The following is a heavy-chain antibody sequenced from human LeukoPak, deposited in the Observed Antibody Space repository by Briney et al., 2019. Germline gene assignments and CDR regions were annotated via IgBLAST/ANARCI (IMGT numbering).Heavy chain of an antibody. J-gene: IGHJ6*02. CDR1: GFTFSSYA. Sequence: GGSLRLSCAASGFTFSSYAMHWVRQAPGKGLEWVAVISYDGSNKYYADSVKGRFTISRDNSKNTLYLQMNSLRAEDTAVYYCARDSSPRVFVFYYYGMDVWGQGTTVTVSS. CDR2: ISYDGSNK. D-gene: IGHD6-13*01. V-gene: IGHV3-30*04. CDR3: ARDSSPRVFVFYYYGMDV.